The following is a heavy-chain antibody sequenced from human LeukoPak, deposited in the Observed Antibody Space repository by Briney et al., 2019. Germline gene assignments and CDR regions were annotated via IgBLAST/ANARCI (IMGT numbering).Heavy chain of an antibody. Sequence: GGSLRLSCAASGFTFNNYGMSWVRQAPGKGLEGVSGISGGGGDTYYADSVKGRFTISRDNSKNTLYLQMNSLRAEDTAVYYCAKEIGYYDSSGYFDAFDIWGQGTMVTVSS. CDR2: ISGGGGDT. CDR1: GFTFNNYG. V-gene: IGHV3-23*01. J-gene: IGHJ3*02. D-gene: IGHD3-22*01. CDR3: AKEIGYYDSSGYFDAFDI.